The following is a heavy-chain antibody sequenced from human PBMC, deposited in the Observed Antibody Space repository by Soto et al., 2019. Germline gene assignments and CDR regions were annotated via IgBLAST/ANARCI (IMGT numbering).Heavy chain of an antibody. CDR2: IYYSGST. J-gene: IGHJ4*02. V-gene: IGHV4-59*12. CDR3: ARYGSGSYYPTTFDY. CDR1: GGSSSSYY. Sequence: SQMLSDTCSVAGGSSSSYYWSRIRQPPGKGLEWIGYIYYSGSTYYNPSLKSRVTISVDTSENQFSLKLSSVTAADTAVYYCARYGSGSYYPTTFDYWGQGTLVTVSS. D-gene: IGHD3-10*01.